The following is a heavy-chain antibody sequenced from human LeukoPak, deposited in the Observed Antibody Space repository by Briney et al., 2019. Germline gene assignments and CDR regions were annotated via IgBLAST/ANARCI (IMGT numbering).Heavy chain of an antibody. CDR1: GGPISSGSYY. V-gene: IGHV4-61*02. CDR2: IYTSGST. D-gene: IGHD1-26*01. J-gene: IGHJ6*03. Sequence: SETLSLTCTVAGGPISSGSYYWSWIRQPAGKGLEWIGRIYTSGSTNYNPSLKSRVTISVDTSMNQFSLKLSSVTAADTAVYYCARDGGPGAGGYYYYYMDVWGKGTTVTISS. CDR3: ARDGGPGAGGYYYYYMDV.